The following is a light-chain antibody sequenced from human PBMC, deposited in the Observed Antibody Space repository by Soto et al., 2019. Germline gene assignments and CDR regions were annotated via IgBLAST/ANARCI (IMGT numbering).Light chain of an antibody. Sequence: DIQMTQSPSTLSASVGDRVTITCRASQSISTWLAWYQQKPGKAPILLIYKASNLESGVPSRFSGSGSGTKFTLTISSLQPDDFAAYYCQQYNSYPWTFGQGTKVEIK. V-gene: IGKV1-5*03. J-gene: IGKJ1*01. CDR3: QQYNSYPWT. CDR1: QSISTW. CDR2: KAS.